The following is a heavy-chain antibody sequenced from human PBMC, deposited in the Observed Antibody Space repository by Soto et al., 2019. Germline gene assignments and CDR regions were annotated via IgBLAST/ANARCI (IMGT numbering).Heavy chain of an antibody. CDR3: VSFEAIGS. CDR1: GFTFSSYS. V-gene: IGHV3-7*01. J-gene: IGHJ4*02. Sequence: PGGSLRLSCAASGFTFSSYSMNWVRQAPGKGLEWVANIKEDGSRKYYMESAKGRITISRDNAKNSLFLQMNSLRVEDTAVYYCVSFEAIGSWGQGTLVTVSS. CDR2: IKEDGSRK.